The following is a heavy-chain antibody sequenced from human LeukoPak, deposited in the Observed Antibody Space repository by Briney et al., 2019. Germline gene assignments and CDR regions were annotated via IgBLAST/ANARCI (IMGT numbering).Heavy chain of an antibody. V-gene: IGHV3-23*01. Sequence: GGPLRLSCAASGFTFNTYAMKWVRQAPGKGLEWVSTISGNGGSTWYADSVKGRFSISRDNFKNTLYLQMNSLRDEDTAVYYCARDPGYAIYYFDYWGQGALVTVSS. CDR3: ARDPGYAIYYFDY. J-gene: IGHJ4*02. D-gene: IGHD3-9*01. CDR2: ISGNGGST. CDR1: GFTFNTYA.